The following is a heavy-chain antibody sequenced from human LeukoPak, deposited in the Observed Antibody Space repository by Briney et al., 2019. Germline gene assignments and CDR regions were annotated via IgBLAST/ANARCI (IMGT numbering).Heavy chain of an antibody. CDR1: GFTFTTYW. V-gene: IGHV3-7*01. D-gene: IGHD2-15*01. CDR3: ARGADGVSSNSRGWFDP. J-gene: IGHJ5*02. CDR2: IKQDGTEK. Sequence: GGSLRLSCAASGFTFTTYWMSWVRQAPGKGLEWVANIKQDGTEKYYVDSVKGRFTISRDNAKNSLYLQMNSLRAEDTAVYSCARGADGVSSNSRGWFDPWGQGTLVTVSS.